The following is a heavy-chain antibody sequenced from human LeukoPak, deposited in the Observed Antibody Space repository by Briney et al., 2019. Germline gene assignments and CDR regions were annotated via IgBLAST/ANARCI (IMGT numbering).Heavy chain of an antibody. V-gene: IGHV3-23*01. Sequence: GGSLRLSCTASGLTFSNYATTWVRQAPGKGLEWVSSITGSGRGTYYADSVKGRFSVSRDNSQNTVFLHMNSLRADDTALYYCSKDPNGDYVGVFDMWGPGTMVTVSS. CDR2: ITGSGRGT. J-gene: IGHJ3*02. CDR1: GLTFSNYA. D-gene: IGHD4-17*01. CDR3: SKDPNGDYVGVFDM.